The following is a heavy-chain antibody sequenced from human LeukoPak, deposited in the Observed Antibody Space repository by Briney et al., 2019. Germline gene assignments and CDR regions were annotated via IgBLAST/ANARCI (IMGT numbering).Heavy chain of an antibody. D-gene: IGHD3-10*01. Sequence: ASVKVSCKASGYTFTGYYMHWVRQAPGQGLEWMGRINPNSGGTNYAQKFQGRVTMTRDTSISTAYMELRSLRSDDTAVYYCARDLNVRGVIGYWGQGTLVTVSS. J-gene: IGHJ4*02. CDR1: GYTFTGYY. CDR2: INPNSGGT. V-gene: IGHV1-2*06. CDR3: ARDLNVRGVIGY.